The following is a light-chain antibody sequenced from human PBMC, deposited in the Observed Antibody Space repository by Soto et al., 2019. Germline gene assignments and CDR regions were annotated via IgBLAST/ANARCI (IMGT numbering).Light chain of an antibody. V-gene: IGLV2-8*01. CDR1: GNDVGGYNY. CDR2: EVY. Sequence: QSALTQPPSASGSPGQSVTISCTGTGNDVGGYNYVSWYQQYPGKAPKLIIYEVYKRPSGVPDRFSGSKSGNTASLTVSGLQAADEANYYCASYAGSNNWGVFGGGTKLTVL. CDR3: ASYAGSNNWGV. J-gene: IGLJ3*02.